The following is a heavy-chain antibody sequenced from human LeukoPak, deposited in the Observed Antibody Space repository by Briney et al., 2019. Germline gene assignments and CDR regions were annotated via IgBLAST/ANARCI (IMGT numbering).Heavy chain of an antibody. CDR1: GFTFSSYS. CDR3: ARDHSNWEGVDY. V-gene: IGHV3-48*01. CDR2: ISTSSGTI. J-gene: IGHJ4*02. Sequence: PGGSLRLSCAASGFTFSSYSMNWVRQAPGKGLEWVSYISTSSGTIYYADSLKGRFTISRDNAKNSLYLQMNSLRAEDTAVYYCARDHSNWEGVDYWGQGTRVTVSS. D-gene: IGHD1-1*01.